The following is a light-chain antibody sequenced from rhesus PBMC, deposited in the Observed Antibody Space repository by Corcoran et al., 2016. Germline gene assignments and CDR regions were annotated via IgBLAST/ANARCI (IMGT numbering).Light chain of an antibody. CDR3: QQHNSYPRT. CDR2: AAS. V-gene: IGKV1-33*02. CDR1: QGISSW. Sequence: DIQMTQSPSSLSASVGDRVTITCQASQGISSWLAWYQQKPGKAPKLLIYAASILQRGVPSRFSGSGAGTDFTLTISSLQPADFATYYCQQHNSYPRTFGQGTKVEIK. J-gene: IGKJ1*01.